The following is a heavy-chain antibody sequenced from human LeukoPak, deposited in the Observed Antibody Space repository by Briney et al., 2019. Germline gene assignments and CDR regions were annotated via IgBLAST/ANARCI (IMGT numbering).Heavy chain of an antibody. CDR2: IIPILGIA. V-gene: IGHV1-69*04. D-gene: IGHD1-26*01. J-gene: IGHJ6*02. Sequence: SVKVSCKASGYTFTSYGISWVRQAPGQGLEWMGRIIPILGIANYAQKFQGRVTITADKSTSTAYMELSSLRSEDTAVYYCARDRIVGTNYLGYGMDVWGQGTTVTVS. CDR1: GYTFTSYG. CDR3: ARDRIVGTNYLGYGMDV.